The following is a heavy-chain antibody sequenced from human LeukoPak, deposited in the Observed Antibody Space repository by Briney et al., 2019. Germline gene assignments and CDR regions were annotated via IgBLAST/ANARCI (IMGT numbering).Heavy chain of an antibody. J-gene: IGHJ6*02. Sequence: ALRLSCAASGFTFDDYAMHWVRQAPGKGREWVSGISWNSGSIGYADSVKGRFTISRDNAKNSLYLQMNSLRAEDTALYYCAKDMALPGPRKYYDLWSGYYLGMDVWGQGTTVTVSS. V-gene: IGHV3-9*01. CDR1: GFTFDDYA. CDR2: ISWNSGSI. D-gene: IGHD3-3*01. CDR3: AKDMALPGPRKYYDLWSGYYLGMDV.